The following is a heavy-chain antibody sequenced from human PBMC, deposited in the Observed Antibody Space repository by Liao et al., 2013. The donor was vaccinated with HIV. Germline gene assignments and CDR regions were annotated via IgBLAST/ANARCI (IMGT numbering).Heavy chain of an antibody. CDR2: INHSGTT. D-gene: IGHD3-10*01. J-gene: IGHJ5*02. CDR1: GGSFSGYY. Sequence: QVHLQQWGAGLLKPSETLSLTCAVYGGSFSGYYWTWIRQPPGKGLEWIGEINHSGTTNYNPSLKSRVTISSDTSKKEFSLNLRSVTAADTAVYYCATRGAASNWFDPWGQGTLVIVS. V-gene: IGHV4-34*01. CDR3: ATRGAASNWFDP.